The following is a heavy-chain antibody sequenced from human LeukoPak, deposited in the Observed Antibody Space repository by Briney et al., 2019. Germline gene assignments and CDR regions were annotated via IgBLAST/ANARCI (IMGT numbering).Heavy chain of an antibody. Sequence: AGGSLRLSCAASGFTFSNAWMSWVRQAPGKGLEWVGRIKSKTDGGTTDYAAPVKGRFTISRDDSKNTLYLQMNSLKTEDTAVYYCTTDLLGAKLMDVWGKGTTVTVSS. V-gene: IGHV3-15*01. CDR2: IKSKTDGGTT. J-gene: IGHJ6*03. CDR3: TTDLLGAKLMDV. CDR1: GFTFSNAW.